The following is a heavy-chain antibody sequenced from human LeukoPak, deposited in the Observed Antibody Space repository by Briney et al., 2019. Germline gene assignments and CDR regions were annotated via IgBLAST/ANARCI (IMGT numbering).Heavy chain of an antibody. J-gene: IGHJ6*03. CDR3: ARVSPEGQQWLVHYYYYMDV. V-gene: IGHV3-48*03. Sequence: PGGSLRLSCAASGFTFSSYAMSWVRQAPGKGQEWVSYISSSGSTIYYADSVKGRFTISRDNAKNSLYLQMNSLRAEDTAVYYCARVSPEGQQWLVHYYYYMDVWGKGTTVTVSS. CDR2: ISSSGSTI. CDR1: GFTFSSYA. D-gene: IGHD6-19*01.